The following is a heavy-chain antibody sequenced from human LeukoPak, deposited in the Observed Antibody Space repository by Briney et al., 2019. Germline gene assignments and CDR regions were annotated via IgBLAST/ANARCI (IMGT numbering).Heavy chain of an antibody. Sequence: SETLSLTCTVSGGSISSYYWSWIRRPPGKGPEWIGYIYYSGSTNYNPSLKSRVTISVDTSKNQFSLKLSSVTAADTAVYYCARVSGWYYYMDVWGKGTTVTVSS. V-gene: IGHV4-59*01. CDR1: GGSISSYY. CDR2: IYYSGST. J-gene: IGHJ6*03. D-gene: IGHD6-19*01. CDR3: ARVSGWYYYMDV.